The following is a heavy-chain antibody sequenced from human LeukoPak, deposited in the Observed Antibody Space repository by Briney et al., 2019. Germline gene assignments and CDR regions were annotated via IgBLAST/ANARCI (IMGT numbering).Heavy chain of an antibody. J-gene: IGHJ5*02. V-gene: IGHV3-7*01. CDR2: IRPDGSSG. CDR3: CHPLIQGAVS. Sequence: WGSLTLSCAASGFTFSETWMSWLPQAPGKGLEWVANIRPDGSSGAYVDSVKGRFAISRENAKSSLSLQMNTLRVEDTAVYYCCHPLIQGAVSWGQGTLVTVSS. D-gene: IGHD3-10*01. CDR1: GFTFSETW.